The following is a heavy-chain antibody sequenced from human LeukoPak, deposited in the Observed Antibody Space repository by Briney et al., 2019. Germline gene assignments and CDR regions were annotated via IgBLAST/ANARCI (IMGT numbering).Heavy chain of an antibody. V-gene: IGHV3-23*01. Sequence: GGSLRLSCAASGFSISNSAMSWVRQAPGKGLEWVSLIVASSGSTFYADSVKGRFTISRDSSKNTLYLQMNSLRAEDMAVYYRAKGVYDYIEMGYFDYWGQGTLVTVSA. CDR3: AKGVYDYIEMGYFDY. J-gene: IGHJ4*02. D-gene: IGHD5/OR15-5a*01. CDR2: IVASSGST. CDR1: GFSISNSA.